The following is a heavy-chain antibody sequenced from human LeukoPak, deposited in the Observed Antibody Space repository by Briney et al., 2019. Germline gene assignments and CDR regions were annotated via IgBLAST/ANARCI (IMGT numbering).Heavy chain of an antibody. CDR2: ISAYNGNT. V-gene: IGHV1-18*01. CDR1: GYTFTSYG. D-gene: IGHD3-3*01. CDR3: ARDKGYDFWSGYSPRWFDP. J-gene: IGHJ5*02. Sequence: APVKVSCKASGYTFTSYGISWVRQAPGQGLEWMGWISAYNGNTNYAQKLQGRVTMTTDTSTSTAYMELRSLRSDDTAVYYCARDKGYDFWSGYSPRWFDPWGQGTLVTVSS.